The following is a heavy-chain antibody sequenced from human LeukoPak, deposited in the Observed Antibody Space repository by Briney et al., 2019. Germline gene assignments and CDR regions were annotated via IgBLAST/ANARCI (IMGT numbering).Heavy chain of an antibody. D-gene: IGHD1-26*01. V-gene: IGHV4-59*01. CDR2: IYYSGST. J-gene: IGHJ6*03. CDR3: ARVLGSSNYYYYYMDV. CDR1: GGSISSYY. Sequence: SETLSLTCTVSGGSISSYYWNWIRQPPGKGLEWIGYIYYSGSTNYNPSLKSRVTISVDTSKNQFSLKLSSVTAADTAVYYCARVLGSSNYYYYYMDVWGKGTTVTVSS.